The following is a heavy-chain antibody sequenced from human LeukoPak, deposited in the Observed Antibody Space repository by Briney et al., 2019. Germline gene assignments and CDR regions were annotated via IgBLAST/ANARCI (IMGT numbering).Heavy chain of an antibody. D-gene: IGHD2-15*01. CDR3: ARGGSFDGYCSAGACDAGYYDS. Sequence: PSETLSLTCAVYGESFSAYFWNWIRQAPGKPLEYIGEINHRGSSHYNPSLKTRVTLSVDTSKNQFSLKLTFVTAADTAVYFCARGGSFDGYCSAGACDAGYYDSWGQGTPVTVSS. CDR2: INHRGSS. J-gene: IGHJ1*01. CDR1: GESFSAYF. V-gene: IGHV4-34*01.